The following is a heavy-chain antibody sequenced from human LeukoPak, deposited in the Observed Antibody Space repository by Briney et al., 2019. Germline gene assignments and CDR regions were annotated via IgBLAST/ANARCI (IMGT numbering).Heavy chain of an antibody. CDR1: GGSISPHY. Sequence: SETLSLTCTVSGGSISPHYWSWIRQPPGKGLEWIGYIYYSGSTSYNTSLTSRVTFSVDTSKNQFSLKLRSVTAADTAVYYCARGEWRLDYWGQGTLVTVSS. J-gene: IGHJ4*02. CDR2: IYYSGST. D-gene: IGHD3-3*01. CDR3: ARGEWRLDY. V-gene: IGHV4-59*11.